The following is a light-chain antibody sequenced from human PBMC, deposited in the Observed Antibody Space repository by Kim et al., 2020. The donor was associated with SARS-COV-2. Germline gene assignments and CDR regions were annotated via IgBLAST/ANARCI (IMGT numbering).Light chain of an antibody. CDR1: QSVSSSY. CDR2: GAS. Sequence: SPGERATLSCSASQSVSSSYLAWYQQKPGQAPRLLIYGASSRATGIPDRFSGSGPGTDFTLTISRLEPEDFAVYYCQQYGSSPQTFGQGTKVDIK. V-gene: IGKV3-20*01. CDR3: QQYGSSPQT. J-gene: IGKJ1*01.